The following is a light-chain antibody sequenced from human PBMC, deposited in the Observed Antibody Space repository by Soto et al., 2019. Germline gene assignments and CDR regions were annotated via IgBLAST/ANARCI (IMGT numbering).Light chain of an antibody. CDR3: SSYTARSTWV. V-gene: IGLV2-14*01. J-gene: IGLJ3*02. CDR1: SSDVGGYNY. Sequence: QSALTQPASVSGSPGQSITISCTGTSSDVGGYNYVSWYQQHPGTSPKLMIYEVSNRSSGVSNRFSGSKSGNTASLIISGLQAEDEGDYYCSSYTARSTWVFGGGTKLTVL. CDR2: EVS.